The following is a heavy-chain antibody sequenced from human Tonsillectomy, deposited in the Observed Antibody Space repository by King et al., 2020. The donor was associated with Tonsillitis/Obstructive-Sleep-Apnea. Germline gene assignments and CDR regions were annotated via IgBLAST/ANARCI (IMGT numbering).Heavy chain of an antibody. CDR3: ARARGSTYYDFWSGYYPDYYCYFMDV. V-gene: IGHV4-59*01. CDR2: IYYSGST. D-gene: IGHD3-3*01. J-gene: IGHJ6*03. Sequence: QLQESGPGLVKPSETLSLTCTVSGGSISSYNWSGIRQPPGRGLEWIGYIYYSGSTNYNPSLKSQVTISVDTSKNQFSLKLSSVTAADTAVYYCARARGSTYYDFWSGYYPDYYCYFMDVWGKGTTVAVSS. CDR1: GGSISSYN.